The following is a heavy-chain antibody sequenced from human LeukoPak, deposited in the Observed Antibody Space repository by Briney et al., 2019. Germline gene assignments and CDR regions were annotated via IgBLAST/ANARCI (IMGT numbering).Heavy chain of an antibody. J-gene: IGHJ4*02. Sequence: PGRSLRLSCAASGFTFSSYGMHWVRQAPGKGLEWVAVIWYDGSNKYYADSVKGRFTISRDNSKNTLYLQMNSLRVEDTAVYYCAREKDSGLLWFGESFDYWGQGTLVTVSS. D-gene: IGHD3-10*01. CDR2: IWYDGSNK. CDR3: AREKDSGLLWFGESFDY. V-gene: IGHV3-33*01. CDR1: GFTFSSYG.